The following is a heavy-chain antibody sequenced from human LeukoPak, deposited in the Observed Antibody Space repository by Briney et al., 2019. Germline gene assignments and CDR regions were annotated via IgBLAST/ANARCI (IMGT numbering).Heavy chain of an antibody. D-gene: IGHD5-24*01. V-gene: IGHV3-30*04. CDR2: MSYDEKK. CDR1: GFTFSDYG. CDR3: AKGPHGGEMATITEYYFDY. Sequence: GGSLRLSCAASGFTFSDYGLYWVRQAQGKGLEWVATMSYDEKKYHADSVKGRFTISRDNSKNTPYLQMNSLRAEDTAVYYCAKGPHGGEMATITEYYFDYWGQGTLVTVSS. J-gene: IGHJ4*02.